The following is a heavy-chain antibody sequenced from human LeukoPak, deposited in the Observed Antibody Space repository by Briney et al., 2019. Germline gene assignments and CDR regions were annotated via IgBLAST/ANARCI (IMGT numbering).Heavy chain of an antibody. D-gene: IGHD2-2*01. CDR1: GGSISSGGYS. CDR2: IYYSGST. Sequence: SQTLSLTCTVSGGSISSGGYSWSWIRQHPGKGLEWIGYIYYSGSTYYNPSLKSRVTISVDTSKNQFSLKPSSVTAADTAVYYCARGGYCSSTSCLPLDYWGQGTLVTVSS. J-gene: IGHJ4*02. V-gene: IGHV4-31*03. CDR3: ARGGYCSSTSCLPLDY.